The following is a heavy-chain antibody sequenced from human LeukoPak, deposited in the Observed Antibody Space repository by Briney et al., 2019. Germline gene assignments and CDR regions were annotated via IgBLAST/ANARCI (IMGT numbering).Heavy chain of an antibody. D-gene: IGHD2-2*01. Sequence: GSLRLSCAASGFTFSSYWMSWVRQPPGKGLEWIGSIYYSGTTYYNPSLKSRVTISIDTSKNQFSLKLSSVTAADTAMYYCTTCSSTSCNRRWGQGTLVTVSS. V-gene: IGHV4-39*07. CDR2: IYYSGTT. CDR1: GFTFSSYW. J-gene: IGHJ4*02. CDR3: TTCSSTSCNRR.